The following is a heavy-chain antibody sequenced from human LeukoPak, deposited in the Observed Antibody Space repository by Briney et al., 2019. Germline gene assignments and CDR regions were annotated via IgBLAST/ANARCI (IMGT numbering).Heavy chain of an antibody. V-gene: IGHV3-30*02. D-gene: IGHD6-19*01. CDR1: GFTFSSYG. CDR2: IRYDGSNK. CDR3: AKPRGQWLVRSHFDY. Sequence: GGSLRLSCAASGFTFSSYGMHWVRQAPGKGLEWVAFIRYDGSNKYYADSVKGRFTISRDNSKNTLYLQMNSLRAEDTAVYYCAKPRGQWLVRSHFDYWGQGTLVTVSS. J-gene: IGHJ4*02.